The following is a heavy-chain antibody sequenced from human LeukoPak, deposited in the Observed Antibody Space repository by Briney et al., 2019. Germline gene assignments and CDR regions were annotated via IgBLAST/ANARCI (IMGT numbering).Heavy chain of an antibody. Sequence: ASVKVSCKASGYTFTSYAMHWVRQAPGQRLEWMGWINAGNGNTKYSQKFQARLTITRDTSASTVYMELSSLRSEDTTVYYCARVPLDAAGDIWGQGTMVTVSS. D-gene: IGHD6-19*01. CDR3: ARVPLDAAGDI. CDR1: GYTFTSYA. J-gene: IGHJ3*02. CDR2: INAGNGNT. V-gene: IGHV1-3*01.